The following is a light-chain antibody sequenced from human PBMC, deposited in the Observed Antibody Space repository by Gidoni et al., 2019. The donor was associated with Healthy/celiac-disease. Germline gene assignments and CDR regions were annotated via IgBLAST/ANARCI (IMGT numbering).Light chain of an antibody. CDR3: SSYTSSSKV. Sequence: QSALTQPASVSASPAQSITISCTGTSSDVGGYNYVSWYQQHPAKAPKLMIYDGSNRPSGVSNRGSGSKSGNTASLTISGLQAEDEADYYVSSYTSSSKVFGGGTKLTVL. CDR2: DGS. J-gene: IGLJ2*01. CDR1: SSDVGGYNY. V-gene: IGLV2-14*01.